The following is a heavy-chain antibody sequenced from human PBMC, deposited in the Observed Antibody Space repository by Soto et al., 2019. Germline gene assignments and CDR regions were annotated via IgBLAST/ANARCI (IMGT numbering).Heavy chain of an antibody. CDR3: AADSTLYDYVWGSYPLDY. D-gene: IGHD3-16*02. Sequence: SVKVSCKASGFTFTSSAVQWVRQARGQRLEWIGWIVVGSGNTNYAQKFQERVTITRDMSTSTAYMELSSLRSEDTAVYYCAADSTLYDYVWGSYPLDYWGQGTLVTVAS. V-gene: IGHV1-58*01. CDR2: IVVGSGNT. CDR1: GFTFTSSA. J-gene: IGHJ4*02.